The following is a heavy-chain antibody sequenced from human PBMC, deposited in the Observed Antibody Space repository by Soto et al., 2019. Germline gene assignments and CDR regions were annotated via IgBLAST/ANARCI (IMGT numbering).Heavy chain of an antibody. CDR3: AKYYYDSSGYYSDYYYGMDV. Sequence: SVKVSCKAPGGTFSSYAISWVRQAPGQGLEWMGGIIPIFGTANYAQKFQGRVTITGDESTSTAYMELSSLRSEDTAVYYCAKYYYDSSGYYSDYYYGMDVWGQGTTVTVSS. V-gene: IGHV1-69*13. CDR2: IIPIFGTA. CDR1: GGTFSSYA. J-gene: IGHJ6*02. D-gene: IGHD3-22*01.